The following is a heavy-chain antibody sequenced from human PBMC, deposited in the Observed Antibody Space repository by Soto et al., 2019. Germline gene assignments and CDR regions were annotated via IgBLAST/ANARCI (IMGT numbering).Heavy chain of an antibody. CDR3: ARVPGYSIGDL. D-gene: IGHD2-21*01. J-gene: IGHJ2*01. CDR1: GYTFTSYA. CDR2: INAGNGNT. V-gene: IGHV1-3*01. Sequence: QVQLVQSGAEVKKPGASVKVSCKASGYTFTSYAMHWVRQAPGQRLEWMGWINAGNGNTKYSQKFQGRVTITRDTSASAAYMELSSLRSEDTAVYYCARVPGYSIGDLWGRGTLVTVSS.